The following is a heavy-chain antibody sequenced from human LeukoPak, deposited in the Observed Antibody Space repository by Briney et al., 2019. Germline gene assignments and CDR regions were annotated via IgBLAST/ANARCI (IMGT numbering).Heavy chain of an antibody. J-gene: IGHJ4*02. V-gene: IGHV3-7*03. Sequence: GGSLRLSCAASGFTFNTYTMNWVRQAPGKGLEWVANIKQDGSEKYYVDSVKGRFTISRDNAKNSLYLQMNSLRAEDTAVYYCARDGMATINSWGQGTVVTVSS. CDR2: IKQDGSEK. D-gene: IGHD5-12*01. CDR3: ARDGMATINS. CDR1: GFTFNTYT.